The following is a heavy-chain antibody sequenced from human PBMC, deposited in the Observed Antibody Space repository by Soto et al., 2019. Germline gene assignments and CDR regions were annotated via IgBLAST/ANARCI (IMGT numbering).Heavy chain of an antibody. J-gene: IGHJ4*02. CDR1: GGTFSSYA. CDR3: ASKRDSSGYYYAPDY. CDR2: IIPIFGTA. Sequence: ASVKVSCKASGGTFSSYAISWVRQAPGQGLEWMGGIIPIFGTANYAQKFQGRVTITADESTSTAYMELSSLRSEDTAVYYCASKRDSSGYYYAPDYWGQGTLVTVSS. V-gene: IGHV1-69*13. D-gene: IGHD3-22*01.